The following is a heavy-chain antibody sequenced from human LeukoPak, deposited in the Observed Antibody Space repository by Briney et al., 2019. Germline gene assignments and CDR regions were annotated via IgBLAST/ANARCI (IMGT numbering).Heavy chain of an antibody. J-gene: IGHJ4*02. V-gene: IGHV1-2*02. CDR2: INPNSGGT. D-gene: IGHD3-22*01. CDR1: GYTFTGYY. CDR3: ARGGGYYDSSGYFDY. Sequence: ASVKVSCKASGYTFTGYYMHWVRQAPGQGLEWMGWINPNSGGTNCAQKFQGRVTMTRDTSISTAYMELSRLRSDDTAVYYCARGGGYYDSSGYFDYWGQGTLVTVSS.